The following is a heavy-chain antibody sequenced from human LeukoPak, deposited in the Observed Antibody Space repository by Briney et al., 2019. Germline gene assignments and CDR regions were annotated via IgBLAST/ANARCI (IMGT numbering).Heavy chain of an antibody. D-gene: IGHD3-16*02. CDR2: MNPNSGNT. V-gene: IGHV1-8*01. CDR3: ARGRAAYYDYVWGSYRRPYYFDY. CDR1: GYTFTSYD. Sequence: GASVKVSCKASGYTFTSYDINWVRQATGQGLEWMGWMNPNSGNTGYAQKFQGRVTMTRNTSISTAYMELSSLRSEDTAVYYCARGRAAYYDYVWGSYRRPYYFDYWGQGTLVTVSS. J-gene: IGHJ4*02.